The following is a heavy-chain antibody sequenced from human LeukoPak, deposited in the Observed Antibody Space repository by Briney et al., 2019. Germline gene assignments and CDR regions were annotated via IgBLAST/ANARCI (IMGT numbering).Heavy chain of an antibody. CDR2: IYYSGST. D-gene: IGHD2-2*02. CDR3: ARVMWGYCSSTSCYTGGWFDP. Sequence: SQTLSLTCTVSGGSISSGGYYWSWIRQHPGKGLEWIGYIYYSGSTYYNPSLKSRATISVDTSKNQFSLKLSSVTAADTAVYYCARVMWGYCSSTSCYTGGWFDPWGQGTLVTVSS. CDR1: GGSISSGGYY. V-gene: IGHV4-31*03. J-gene: IGHJ5*02.